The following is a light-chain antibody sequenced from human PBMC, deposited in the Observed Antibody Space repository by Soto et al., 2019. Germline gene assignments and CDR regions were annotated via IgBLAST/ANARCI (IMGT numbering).Light chain of an antibody. CDR1: QSVGSA. CDR2: GAS. CDR3: QQYRNWPPLT. V-gene: IGKV3-15*01. J-gene: IGKJ4*01. Sequence: EIVMTQSPATLSVSPGETATLSCRASQSVGSAVAWYQHKPGQAPRLLIVGASIRATGVSGRFSGGGSGTEFTLTISGLQSEDFAVYYCQQYRNWPPLTFGGGTTVEIK.